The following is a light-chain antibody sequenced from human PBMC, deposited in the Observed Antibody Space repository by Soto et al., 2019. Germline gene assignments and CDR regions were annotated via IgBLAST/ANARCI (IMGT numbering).Light chain of an antibody. CDR3: QQYNNWPPYT. CDR2: GAS. V-gene: IGKV3-15*01. Sequence: EIMMTQSPATLSVSPGERATLSCRASQSVSSNLAWYQQKPGQAPRLLIYGASTRPTGIPARFSGSGSGTAFTLTISSLQAEDFAGYYCQQYNNWPPYTFGRGTKLEIK. CDR1: QSVSSN. J-gene: IGKJ2*01.